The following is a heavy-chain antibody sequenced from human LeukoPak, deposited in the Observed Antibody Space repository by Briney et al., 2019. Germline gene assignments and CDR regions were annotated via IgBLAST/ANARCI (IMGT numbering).Heavy chain of an antibody. CDR2: ISWNSGSI. CDR1: GFTFDDYA. J-gene: IGHJ6*02. CDR3: AKSLRGYCSSTGCLLMGDFYYYYGMDV. Sequence: GGSLRLSCAASGFTFDDYAMHWVRQAPGKGLEWVSGISWNSGSIGYADSVKGRFTISRDNAKNSLYLQMNSLRAEDTALYYCAKSLRGYCSSTGCLLMGDFYYYYGMDVWGQGTTVTVSS. V-gene: IGHV3-9*01. D-gene: IGHD2-2*01.